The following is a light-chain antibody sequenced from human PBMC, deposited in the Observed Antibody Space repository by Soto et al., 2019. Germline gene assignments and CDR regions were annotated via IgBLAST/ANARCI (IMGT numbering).Light chain of an antibody. CDR1: QSVSNNY. J-gene: IGKJ1*01. CDR3: QQYGSSPKT. CDR2: EAS. Sequence: EIVLTQSPGTLSLSPGERATLSCRASQSVSNNYLAWYQQKPGQAPRLLMYEASSRATGIPDRFSGSGSGTDFTLTISRLEPEDFAVYYCQQYGSSPKTFGQGTKVDIK. V-gene: IGKV3-20*01.